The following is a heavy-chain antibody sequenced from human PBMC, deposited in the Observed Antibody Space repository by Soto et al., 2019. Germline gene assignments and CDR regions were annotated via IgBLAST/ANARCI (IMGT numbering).Heavy chain of an antibody. CDR2: IYWDDDK. D-gene: IGHD3-16*01. Sequence: QITLKESGPTLVKSTQTLTLTCTFSGFSLTTSGVGVGWIRQPPGKALEWLALIYWDDDKRYSPSLKSRLTITKDTSKNQVVLMMTNMDPVDTATYYCAPSLGEDWFDPWGQGTLVTVSS. V-gene: IGHV2-5*02. CDR3: APSLGEDWFDP. CDR1: GFSLTTSGVG. J-gene: IGHJ5*02.